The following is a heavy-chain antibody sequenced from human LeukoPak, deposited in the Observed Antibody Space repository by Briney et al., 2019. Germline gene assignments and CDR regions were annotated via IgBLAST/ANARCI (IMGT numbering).Heavy chain of an antibody. Sequence: GGSLRLSCAASGFTFSSYSMNWVRQAPGKGLEWVSSISSSSYIYYADSVKGRFTISRDNAKNSLYLQMNSLRAEDTAVYYCARDAYGSGSYYNLDWGQGTLVTVSS. D-gene: IGHD3-10*01. J-gene: IGHJ4*02. CDR1: GFTFSSYS. CDR2: ISSSSYI. V-gene: IGHV3-21*01. CDR3: ARDAYGSGSYYNLD.